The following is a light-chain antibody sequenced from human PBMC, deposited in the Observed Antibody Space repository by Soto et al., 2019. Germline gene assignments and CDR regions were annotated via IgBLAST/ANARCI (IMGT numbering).Light chain of an antibody. V-gene: IGLV1-44*01. CDR3: AAWDDSLNGRV. CDR1: SSNIGSNT. J-gene: IGLJ2*01. Sequence: QSVLTQPPSASGTPGQRVTISCSGSSSNIGSNTVNWYQQLPGTAPKLLIYSNNQRPSGVPDRFSGSTSGTSASLAISGLQSEDEADYYCAAWDDSLNGRVFGGGTKVTVL. CDR2: SNN.